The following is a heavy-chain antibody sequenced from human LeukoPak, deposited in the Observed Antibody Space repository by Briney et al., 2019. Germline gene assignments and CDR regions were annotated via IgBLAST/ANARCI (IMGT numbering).Heavy chain of an antibody. V-gene: IGHV4-4*07. CDR3: ARSYDSSGSHWYFDL. CDR1: GGSINTYF. J-gene: IGHJ2*01. D-gene: IGHD3-22*01. Sequence: SETLSLTCTVSGGSINTYFWSWIRQPADKGLEWIGRIYISGATNYNPSLKSRVTMSLDTSKNQFSLKLSSVTAADTAVYYCARSYDSSGSHWYFDLWGRGTLVSVSS. CDR2: IYISGAT.